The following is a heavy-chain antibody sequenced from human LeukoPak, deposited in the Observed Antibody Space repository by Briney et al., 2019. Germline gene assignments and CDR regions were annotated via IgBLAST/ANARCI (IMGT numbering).Heavy chain of an antibody. CDR1: GGSISSGGYY. J-gene: IGHJ1*01. Sequence: PSETLSLTCAVSGGSISSGGYYWSWIRQHPGKGLEWIGYIYYSGSTYYNPSLKSRVTISVDTSKNQFSLKLSSVTAADTAVYYCASVFGSYYDSSGYYNYEYFQHWGQGTLVTVSS. CDR3: ASVFGSYYDSSGYYNYEYFQH. CDR2: IYYSGST. D-gene: IGHD3-22*01. V-gene: IGHV4-31*11.